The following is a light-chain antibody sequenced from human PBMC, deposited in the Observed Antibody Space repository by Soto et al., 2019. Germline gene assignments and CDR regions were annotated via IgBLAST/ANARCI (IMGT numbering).Light chain of an antibody. V-gene: IGKV3-15*01. J-gene: IGKJ1*01. CDR2: GAS. CDR3: QQYNNWPKT. Sequence: EIWLTQSPATLSLSPGERSTLSCRASQSVSSNLAWYQQKPGQAPRLLIYGASTRATGIPARFSGSGSGTEFTLTISSLQSEDFAVYYCQQYNNWPKTFGQGTKVDIK. CDR1: QSVSSN.